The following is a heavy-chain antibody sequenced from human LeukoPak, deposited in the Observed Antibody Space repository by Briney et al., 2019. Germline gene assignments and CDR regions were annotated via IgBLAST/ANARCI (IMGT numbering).Heavy chain of an antibody. CDR1: GFTFSSYA. V-gene: IGHV3-23*01. Sequence: GGSLRLSCAASGFTFSSYAMSWVRQAPGKGLEWVSAISGSGSSTYYADSVKGRFTISRDNSKNTLYLQMNSLRAEDTAVYYCAKTPITIFGVVDGAAPYWGQGTLVTVSS. CDR2: ISGSGSST. CDR3: AKTPITIFGVVDGAAPY. D-gene: IGHD3-3*01. J-gene: IGHJ4*02.